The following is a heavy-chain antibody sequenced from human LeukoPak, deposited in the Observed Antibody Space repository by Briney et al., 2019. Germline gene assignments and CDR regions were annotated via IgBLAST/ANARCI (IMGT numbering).Heavy chain of an antibody. Sequence: GSLRLSCAASGFTFSSYSMNWVRQAPGKGLEWVSSISSSSRYIYYADSVKGRFTISRDNAKNSLYLQMNSLRAEDTAVYYCARDRVEMATIRSFDYWGQGTLVTVSS. CDR3: ARDRVEMATIRSFDY. V-gene: IGHV3-21*01. D-gene: IGHD5-24*01. J-gene: IGHJ4*02. CDR1: GFTFSSYS. CDR2: ISSSSRYI.